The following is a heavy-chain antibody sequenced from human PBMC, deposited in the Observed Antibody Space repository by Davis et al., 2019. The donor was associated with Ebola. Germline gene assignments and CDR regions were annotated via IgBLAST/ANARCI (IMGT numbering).Heavy chain of an antibody. CDR3: ARHRGYESSGCLFDY. D-gene: IGHD6-19*01. CDR2: IYYSGNT. CDR1: GGSITNYY. V-gene: IGHV4-59*08. Sequence: MPSETLSLTCTVSGGSITNYYWSWIRQPPGKGLEWIGYIYYSGNTHYNHSLKSRVTISVDTSKNQFSLKLNSVTAADTAVYYCARHRGYESSGCLFDYWGQGTLVTVSS. J-gene: IGHJ4*02.